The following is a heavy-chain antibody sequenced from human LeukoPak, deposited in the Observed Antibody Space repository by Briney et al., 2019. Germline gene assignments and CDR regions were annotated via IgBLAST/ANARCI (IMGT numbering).Heavy chain of an antibody. V-gene: IGHV3-21*01. Sequence: PGGSLRLSCAASGFTFSSSVMNWVRRVPGKGLEWVSSISSSSSYIHYADSVKGQFTISRDNAKSSLYLQMNSLRAEDTAVYYCARDMGLTTVTTVFAFDIWGQGTMVTVSS. D-gene: IGHD4-17*01. CDR3: ARDMGLTTVTTVFAFDI. CDR1: GFTFSSSV. CDR2: ISSSSSYI. J-gene: IGHJ3*02.